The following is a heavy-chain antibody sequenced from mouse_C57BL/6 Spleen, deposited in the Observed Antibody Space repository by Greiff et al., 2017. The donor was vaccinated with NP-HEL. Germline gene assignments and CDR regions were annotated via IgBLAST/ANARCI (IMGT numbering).Heavy chain of an antibody. CDR1: GYSITSGYY. Sequence: EVKLQESGPGLVKPSQSLSLTCSVTGYSITSGYYWNWIRQFPGNKLEWMGYISYDGSNNYNPSLKNRISITRDTSKNQFFLKLNSVTTEDTATYYCARDDYDAPGFAYWGQGTLVTVSA. J-gene: IGHJ3*01. V-gene: IGHV3-6*01. D-gene: IGHD2-4*01. CDR3: ARDDYDAPGFAY. CDR2: ISYDGSN.